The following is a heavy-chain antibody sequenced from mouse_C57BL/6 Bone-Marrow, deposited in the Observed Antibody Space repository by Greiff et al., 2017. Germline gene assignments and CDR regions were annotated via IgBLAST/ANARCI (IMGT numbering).Heavy chain of an antibody. CDR3: ARGGYSAWFAY. V-gene: IGHV5-17*01. Sequence: VQLQQSGGGLVKPGGSLKLSCAASGFTFSDYGMHWVRQAPEKGLEWVAYISSGSSNIYYADTVKGRFTISRDNAKNTLFLQMTSLRSEDTAMYYCARGGYSAWFAYWGQGTLVTVSA. CDR1: GFTFSDYG. D-gene: IGHD2-3*01. J-gene: IGHJ3*01. CDR2: ISSGSSNI.